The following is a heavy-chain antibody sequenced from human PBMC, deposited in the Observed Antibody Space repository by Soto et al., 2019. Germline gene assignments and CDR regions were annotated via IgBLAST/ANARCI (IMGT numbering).Heavy chain of an antibody. Sequence: QVQLVQSGAELRKPGSSVKVSCKASGGTFSDSTITWVRQAPGQRLEWMGGIIPIFDTANYAEKFQGRVTITADEPTSTSCMEVSSLRSEDTAVYYCARNGTLTGYSYGMDVWGQGTMVTVSS. CDR2: IIPIFDTA. J-gene: IGHJ6*02. CDR1: GGTFSDST. D-gene: IGHD1-1*01. CDR3: ARNGTLTGYSYGMDV. V-gene: IGHV1-69*01.